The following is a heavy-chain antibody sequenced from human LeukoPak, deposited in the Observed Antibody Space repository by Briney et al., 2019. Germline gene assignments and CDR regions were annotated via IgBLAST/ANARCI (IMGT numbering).Heavy chain of an antibody. Sequence: ASVKVSCKASGGTFSSYAISWVRQAPGQGLEWMGGIIPIFGTANYAQKFQGRITITADESTSTAYMELSSLRSEDTAVYYCASPAGIAVAGTFDYWGQGTLVTVSS. CDR3: ASPAGIAVAGTFDY. J-gene: IGHJ4*02. CDR1: GGTFSSYA. CDR2: IIPIFGTA. V-gene: IGHV1-69*13. D-gene: IGHD6-19*01.